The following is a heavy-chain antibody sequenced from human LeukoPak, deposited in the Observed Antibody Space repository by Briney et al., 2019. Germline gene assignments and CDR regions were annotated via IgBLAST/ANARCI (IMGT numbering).Heavy chain of an antibody. CDR1: GFTFSSYA. Sequence: GGSLRLSCAASGFTFSSYAMSWVRQAPGKGPEWVSGISGSGGSTYYADSVKGRFTISRDNSKNTLYLQMNSLRAEDTAVYYCAKSNFLTTVTDKTTDYWGQGTLVTVSS. J-gene: IGHJ4*02. CDR3: AKSNFLTTVTDKTTDY. V-gene: IGHV3-23*01. D-gene: IGHD4-11*01. CDR2: ISGSGGST.